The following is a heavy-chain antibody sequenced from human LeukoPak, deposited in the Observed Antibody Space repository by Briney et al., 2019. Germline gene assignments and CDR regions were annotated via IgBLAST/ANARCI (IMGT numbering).Heavy chain of an antibody. CDR2: ISSSSSYI. J-gene: IGHJ4*02. CDR1: GLTFSSYS. D-gene: IGHD3-22*01. CDR3: ARARTYYYDSSGYNDY. V-gene: IGHV3-21*01. Sequence: GGSLRLSCAASGLTFSSYSMNWVRQAPGKGLEWVSSISSSSSYIYYADSVKGRFTISRDNAKNSLYLQMNSLRAEDTAVYYCARARTYYYDSSGYNDYWGQGTLVTVSS.